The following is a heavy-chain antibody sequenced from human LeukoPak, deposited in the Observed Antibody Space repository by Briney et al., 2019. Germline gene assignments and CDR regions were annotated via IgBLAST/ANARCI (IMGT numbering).Heavy chain of an antibody. D-gene: IGHD2-2*02. V-gene: IGHV4-34*01. Sequence: PGGSLRLSCAASGFTFSSYWMSWIRQPPGKGPEWIGEINHSGSTNYNPSLKSRVTISVDTSKNQFSLKLSSVTAADTAVYYCARERYCSSTSCYTDDAFDIWGQGTMVTVSS. J-gene: IGHJ3*02. CDR2: INHSGST. CDR3: ARERYCSSTSCYTDDAFDI. CDR1: GFTFSSYW.